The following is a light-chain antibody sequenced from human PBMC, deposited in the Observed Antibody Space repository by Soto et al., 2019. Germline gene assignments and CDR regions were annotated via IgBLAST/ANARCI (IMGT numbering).Light chain of an antibody. CDR1: QSISSW. CDR2: DAS. Sequence: DLQMTQSPSTLSASVGDRVTITCRASQSISSWLAWYQQKPRKAPKLLIYDASSLESGVPSRFSGSGSGTEFTLTISSLQPDDFATYYCQQYNSWWTFGQGTKVEIK. CDR3: QQYNSWWT. J-gene: IGKJ1*01. V-gene: IGKV1-5*01.